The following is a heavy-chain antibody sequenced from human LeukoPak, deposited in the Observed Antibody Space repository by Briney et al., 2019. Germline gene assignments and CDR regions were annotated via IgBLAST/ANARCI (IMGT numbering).Heavy chain of an antibody. CDR2: IRFDGSNT. D-gene: IGHD1/OR15-1a*01. Sequence: QHGGSLRLSCAVSGFTLCSYGMHSVRPAPDKGLEWVAFIRFDGSNTYYVDSAKGRFTSSRDKSTNMVYLQMNSLRTEDSALYYCVNAGGTVPGSFMDALDVWGQGTRVTVSS. J-gene: IGHJ3*01. CDR1: GFTLCSYG. V-gene: IGHV3-30*02. CDR3: VNAGGTVPGSFMDALDV.